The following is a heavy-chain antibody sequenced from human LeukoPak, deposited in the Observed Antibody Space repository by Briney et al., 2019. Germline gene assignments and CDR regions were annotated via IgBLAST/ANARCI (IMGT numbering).Heavy chain of an antibody. Sequence: SETLSLTCTVSGGSISSYYWSWIRQPPGKGLEWIGYIYYSGSTSYNPSLKSRVTISVDTSKNQFSLKLTSVIAVDTAVYYCATGQLWLQYWGQGTLVTVSS. D-gene: IGHD5-18*01. CDR2: IYYSGST. J-gene: IGHJ4*02. CDR1: GGSISSYY. V-gene: IGHV4-59*01. CDR3: ATGQLWLQY.